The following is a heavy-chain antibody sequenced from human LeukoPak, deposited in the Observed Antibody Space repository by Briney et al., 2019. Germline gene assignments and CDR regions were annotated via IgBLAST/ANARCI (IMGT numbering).Heavy chain of an antibody. CDR3: ARGGVTTPPYYYMDV. CDR1: GGTFSSYA. D-gene: IGHD4-11*01. CDR2: TIPIFGTA. V-gene: IGHV1-69*05. J-gene: IGHJ6*03. Sequence: ASVKVSCKASGGTFSSYAISWVRQAPGQGLEWMGGTIPIFGTANYAQKFQGRVTITTDESTSTAYMELSSLRSEDTAVYYCARGGVTTPPYYYMDVWGKGTTVTVSS.